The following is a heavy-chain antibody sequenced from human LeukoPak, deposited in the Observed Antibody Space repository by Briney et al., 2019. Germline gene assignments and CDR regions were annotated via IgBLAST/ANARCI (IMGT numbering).Heavy chain of an antibody. CDR1: GDSITTYY. Sequence: SETLSLTCTVSGDSITTYYWSWIRQPPGKGLEWIAYIYYTGNTNYNPSLKSRVTISVDTSKNQISLKLSSVTAADTAVYYCARHPPYYDILTGYLDDAFDIWGQGTMVTVSS. J-gene: IGHJ3*02. V-gene: IGHV4-59*01. D-gene: IGHD3-9*01. CDR2: IYYTGNT. CDR3: ARHPPYYDILTGYLDDAFDI.